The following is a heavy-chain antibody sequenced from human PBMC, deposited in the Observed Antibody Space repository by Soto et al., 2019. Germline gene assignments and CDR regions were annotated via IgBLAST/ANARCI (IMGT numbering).Heavy chain of an antibody. D-gene: IGHD3-10*01. J-gene: IGHJ4*02. V-gene: IGHV3-7*01. Sequence: GGSLRLSCAASGFTFSSYWMSWVRQAPGKGLEWVANIKQDGSEKYYVDSVKGRFTISRDNAKNSLYLQMNSLRAEDSAVYYCARDTDLVRSYYCGSGSAAFDYWGQGTLVTVSS. CDR3: ARDTDLVRSYYCGSGSAAFDY. CDR2: IKQDGSEK. CDR1: GFTFSSYW.